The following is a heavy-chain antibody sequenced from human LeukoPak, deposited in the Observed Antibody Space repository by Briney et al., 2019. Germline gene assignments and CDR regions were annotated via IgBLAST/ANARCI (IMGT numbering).Heavy chain of an antibody. CDR1: GYTFTGYY. V-gene: IGHV1-2*06. CDR2: INPNSGGT. J-gene: IGHJ6*03. CDR3: ARDSWVSWDRRHYYYMDV. D-gene: IGHD1-26*01. Sequence: ASVKVSCYASGYTFTGYYMHWVRQAPGQGLEWMGRINPNSGGTNYAQKFQGRVTMTRDTSISTAYMELSRLRSDDTAVYYCARDSWVSWDRRHYYYMDVWGKGTTVTISS.